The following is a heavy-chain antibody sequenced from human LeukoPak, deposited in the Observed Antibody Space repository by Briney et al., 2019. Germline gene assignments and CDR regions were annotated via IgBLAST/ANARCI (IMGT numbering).Heavy chain of an antibody. CDR3: ARLPVGATRYYFDY. D-gene: IGHD1-26*01. V-gene: IGHV4-39*01. J-gene: IGHJ4*02. CDR1: GGSISSSSYY. Sequence: SETLSLTCTVSGGSISSSSYYWGWIRQPPGKGLEWIGSIYYSGSTYYNPSIKSRVTISVDTSKNQFSLKLSSVTAADTAVYYCARLPVGATRYYFDYWGQGTLVTVSS. CDR2: IYYSGST.